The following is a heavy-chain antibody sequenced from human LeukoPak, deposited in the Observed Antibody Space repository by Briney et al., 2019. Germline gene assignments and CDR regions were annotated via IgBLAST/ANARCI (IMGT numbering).Heavy chain of an antibody. D-gene: IGHD3-9*01. CDR3: ARGAQVLRYFDWLLSH. CDR2: INPNSGGT. CDR1: GYTFTGYY. Sequence: ASVKVSCKASGYTFTGYYMHWVRQAPGQGLEWMGWINPNSGGTNNAQKFQGRVTMTRDTSISTAYMELSRLRSDDTAVYYCARGAQVLRYFDWLLSHWGQGTLVTVSS. V-gene: IGHV1-2*02. J-gene: IGHJ4*02.